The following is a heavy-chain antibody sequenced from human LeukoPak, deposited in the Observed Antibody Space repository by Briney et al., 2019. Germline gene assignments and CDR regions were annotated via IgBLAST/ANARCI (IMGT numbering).Heavy chain of an antibody. Sequence: SETLSLTCTVSSVSISSYYWNWIRQPAGKGLEWIGRVYTSGSTDYNPSLKSRVTMSVDTSKNQFSLKLSSVTAADTAVYYCARLILGYCSGGSCYSGDYWGQGTLVTVSS. CDR1: SVSISSYY. J-gene: IGHJ4*02. CDR2: VYTSGST. D-gene: IGHD2-15*01. V-gene: IGHV4-4*07. CDR3: ARLILGYCSGGSCYSGDY.